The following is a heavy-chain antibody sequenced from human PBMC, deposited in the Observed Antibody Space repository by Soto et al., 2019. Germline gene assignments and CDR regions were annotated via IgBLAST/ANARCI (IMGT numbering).Heavy chain of an antibody. Sequence: PGGSLRLSCAASGFTLSDYYMSWIREAPGKGLEWVSYISSRNNYTKYADSVKGRFTISRDNAKNSVYLQMNSLRGEDTAVYYCARSVVSSTRFDPWGQGTLVTVSS. CDR2: ISSRNNYT. CDR1: GFTLSDYY. J-gene: IGHJ5*02. D-gene: IGHD3-22*01. CDR3: ARSVVSSTRFDP. V-gene: IGHV3-11*06.